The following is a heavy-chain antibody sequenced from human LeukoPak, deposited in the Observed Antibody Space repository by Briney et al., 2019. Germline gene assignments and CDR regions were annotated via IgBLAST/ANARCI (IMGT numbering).Heavy chain of an antibody. V-gene: IGHV1-46*03. CDR3: ARGGITGTLDY. CDR1: GYTFTSYY. Sequence: ASVKVSCKASGYTFTSYYMHWVRQAPGQGLEWMGIINPSGGSTSYAQKFQGRVTMTRDTSTGTVYMELSSLRSEDTAVYHCARGGITGTLDYWGQGTLVTVSS. J-gene: IGHJ4*02. D-gene: IGHD1-20*01. CDR2: INPSGGST.